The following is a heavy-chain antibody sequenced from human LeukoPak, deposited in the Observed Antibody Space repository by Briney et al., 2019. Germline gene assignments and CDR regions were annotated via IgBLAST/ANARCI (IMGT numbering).Heavy chain of an antibody. CDR1: GGTFSSYA. D-gene: IGHD3-10*01. V-gene: IGHV1-69*05. CDR2: IIPIFGTA. J-gene: IGHJ6*04. Sequence: SVKVSCKASGGTFSSYAISWVRQAPGQGLKWMGRIIPIFGTANYAQKFQGRVTITTDESTSTAYMELSSLRSEDTAVYYCARDMAVLVRGDHAGDVWGKGTTVTVSS. CDR3: ARDMAVLVRGDHAGDV.